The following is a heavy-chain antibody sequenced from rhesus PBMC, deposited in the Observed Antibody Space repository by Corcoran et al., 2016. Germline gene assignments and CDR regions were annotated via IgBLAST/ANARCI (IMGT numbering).Heavy chain of an antibody. D-gene: IGHD3-28*01. CDR1: GFTFSSYG. CDR2: ISNFGCSK. CDR3: AKGRYYYDSGYYKPFDY. V-gene: IGHV3S5*01. Sequence: DVQLVESGGGLVQPGGSLRLSCAASGFTFSSYGMSWVRQAPGKGLEWVSYISNFGCSKYYADSVKGRFTISRDNSKNTLSLQMNSLRAEDTAVYYCAKGRYYYDSGYYKPFDYWGQGVLVTVSS. J-gene: IGHJ4*01.